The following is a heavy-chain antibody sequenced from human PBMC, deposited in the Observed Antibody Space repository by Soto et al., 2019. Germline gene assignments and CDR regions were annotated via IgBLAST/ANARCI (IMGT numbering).Heavy chain of an antibody. CDR1: GGSISSSNW. J-gene: IGHJ6*02. CDR3: ARVPGDGHYYYYYGMDV. D-gene: IGHD4-17*01. Sequence: SETLSRTCAVSGGSISSSNWWSWVRQPPGKGLEWIGEIYHSGSTNYNPSLKSRVTISIDKSKNQFSLKLSSVTAADTAVYYCARVPGDGHYYYYYGMDVWGQGTTVTVSS. V-gene: IGHV4-4*02. CDR2: IYHSGST.